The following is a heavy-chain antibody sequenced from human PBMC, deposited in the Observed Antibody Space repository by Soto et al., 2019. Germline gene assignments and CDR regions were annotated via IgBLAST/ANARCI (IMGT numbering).Heavy chain of an antibody. J-gene: IGHJ6*02. Sequence: GEALKISCKGSGYSFTRYWFSRARQMPGKGLEWMGRIDPCDSYINYSPSFQGHVTIPADKSISTAYLQWSSLKASDTAMYYCARLGGGCSGGSCYYLYCMDDWGQGTTVTVSS. CDR1: GYSFTRYW. CDR3: ARLGGGCSGGSCYYLYCMDD. D-gene: IGHD2-15*01. V-gene: IGHV5-10-1*01. CDR2: IDPCDSYI.